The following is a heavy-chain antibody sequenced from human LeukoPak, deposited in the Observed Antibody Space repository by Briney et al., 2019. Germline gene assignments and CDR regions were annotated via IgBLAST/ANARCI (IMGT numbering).Heavy chain of an antibody. V-gene: IGHV3-23*01. D-gene: IGHD6-6*01. CDR3: AKVRGSYYFDY. J-gene: IGHJ4*02. CDR1: GFTFSSYS. Sequence: PGGSLRLSCAASGFTFSSYSMNWVRQAPGKGLEWVSAISGSGSTTYYADSVKGRFTISRDNSKNTLYLQMNSLRAEDTAVYYCAKVRGSYYFDYWGQGTLVTVSS. CDR2: ISGSGSTT.